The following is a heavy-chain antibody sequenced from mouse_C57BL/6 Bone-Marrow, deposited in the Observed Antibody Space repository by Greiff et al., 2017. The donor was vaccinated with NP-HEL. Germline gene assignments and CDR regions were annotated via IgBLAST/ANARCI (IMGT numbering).Heavy chain of an antibody. D-gene: IGHD1-1*01. Sequence: EVKLMESGGGLVKPGGSLKVSCTASGFTFSSYTMSWVRQTPEKRLEWVATISSGGSYTYYPDSVKGRFTISRDNAKNTLYLQMSSLRSEDTAMYYCARQEGYYGSDTGFDYWGQGTTLTVSS. J-gene: IGHJ2*01. CDR2: ISSGGSYT. CDR1: GFTFSSYT. CDR3: ARQEGYYGSDTGFDY. V-gene: IGHV5-9-3*01.